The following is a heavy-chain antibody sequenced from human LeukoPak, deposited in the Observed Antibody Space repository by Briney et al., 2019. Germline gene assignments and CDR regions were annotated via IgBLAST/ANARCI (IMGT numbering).Heavy chain of an antibody. D-gene: IGHD3-16*01. CDR2: SNPHSGNT. CDR1: GYTFTTYD. V-gene: IGHV1-8*01. CDR3: VRNGSHIWGPAY. Sequence: ASVKVSCKASGYTFTTYDVPWMRQTPGQGLEWVGWSNPHSGNTGYAHKFQDRVTMTSDTAINTVYMALTSLTSNDTAVYYCVRNGSHIWGPAYCGQGTLVAVSS. J-gene: IGHJ4*02.